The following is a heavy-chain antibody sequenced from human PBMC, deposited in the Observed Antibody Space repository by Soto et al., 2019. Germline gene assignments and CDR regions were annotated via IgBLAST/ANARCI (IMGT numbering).Heavy chain of an antibody. D-gene: IGHD6-19*01. J-gene: IGHJ4*02. CDR3: ARLYSSGWYGPGRY. V-gene: IGHV3-20*04. Sequence: GGSVRLSCAASGFTFDDYGMSWVRQAPGKGLEWVSGINWNGGSTGYADSVKGRFTISRDNAKNSLYLQMNSLRAEDTALYYCARLYSSGWYGPGRYWGQGTLVTVSS. CDR1: GFTFDDYG. CDR2: INWNGGST.